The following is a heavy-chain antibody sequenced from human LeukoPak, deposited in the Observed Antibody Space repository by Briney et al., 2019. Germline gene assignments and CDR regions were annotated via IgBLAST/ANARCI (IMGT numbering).Heavy chain of an antibody. CDR3: ARGVKGLRGAFDI. V-gene: IGHV4-31*03. J-gene: IGHJ3*02. CDR2: TYYSGST. D-gene: IGHD3-10*01. Sequence: SETLSLTCTVSGGSISSGGYYWSWIRQHPGKGLEWIGYTYYSGSTYSNPSLKSRLTMSVDISKNQFSLKLSSVTAADTAVYYCARGVKGLRGAFDIWGQGTMVTVSS. CDR1: GGSISSGGYY.